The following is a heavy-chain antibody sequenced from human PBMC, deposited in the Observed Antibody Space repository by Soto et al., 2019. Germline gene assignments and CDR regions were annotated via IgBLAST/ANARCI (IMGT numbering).Heavy chain of an antibody. CDR1: WFTVSSNY. D-gene: IGHD3-22*01. Sequence: PGGSLRLSCAASWFTVSSNYMSWVRQAPGKGLEWVSVIYSGGSTYYADSVKGRFTISRDNSKNTLYLQMNSLRAEDTAVYYCARDIYYYDSSGYYNWFDPWGQGTLVTVSS. CDR3: ARDIYYYDSSGYYNWFDP. CDR2: IYSGGST. V-gene: IGHV3-53*01. J-gene: IGHJ5*02.